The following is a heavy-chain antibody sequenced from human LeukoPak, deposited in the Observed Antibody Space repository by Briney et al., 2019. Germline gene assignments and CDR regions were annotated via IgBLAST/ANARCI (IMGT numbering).Heavy chain of an antibody. V-gene: IGHV3-33*01. CDR2: IWYDGSNE. CDR1: GFTFNIYG. CDR3: ARDGRDGYKDFDY. Sequence: GGSLRLSCAASGFTFNIYGMHWVRQAPGKGLEWVAVIWYDGSNEYYKDSVKGRFTISRDNSKNTLHLQMNSLRAEDTAVYYCARDGRDGYKDFDYWGQGTLVTVSS. D-gene: IGHD5-24*01. J-gene: IGHJ4*02.